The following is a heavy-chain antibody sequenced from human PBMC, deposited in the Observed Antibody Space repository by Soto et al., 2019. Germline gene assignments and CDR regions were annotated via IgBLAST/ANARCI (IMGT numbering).Heavy chain of an antibody. J-gene: IGHJ6*02. CDR2: ISGYDGRT. V-gene: IGHV1-18*01. D-gene: IGHD3-16*01. CDR1: GYTFTRYG. Sequence: QVHLVQSGAEVKKPGASVKVSCKTSGYTFTRYGISWVRQAPGQGLEWMGWISGYDGRTNFAQKVQDRVTMTTDTSTSTVYMELRCLSSDDTAVYYCARDCDVPYYYYGMDVWGQGTTVTVSS. CDR3: ARDCDVPYYYYGMDV.